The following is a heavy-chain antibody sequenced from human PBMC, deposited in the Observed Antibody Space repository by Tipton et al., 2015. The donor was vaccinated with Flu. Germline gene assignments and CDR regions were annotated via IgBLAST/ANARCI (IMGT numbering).Heavy chain of an antibody. Sequence: SLRLSCATSGFTFSSYWMTWVRQAPGKGLEWVANIKQDGSDKYYVDSVKGRFTVSRDNAKNSLFLQMNSLRAEDTAVYYSARDPTPAGSGYWGQGTLVTVSS. J-gene: IGHJ4*02. CDR2: IKQDGSDK. D-gene: IGHD3-10*01. CDR1: GFTFSSYW. V-gene: IGHV3-7*01. CDR3: ARDPTPAGSGY.